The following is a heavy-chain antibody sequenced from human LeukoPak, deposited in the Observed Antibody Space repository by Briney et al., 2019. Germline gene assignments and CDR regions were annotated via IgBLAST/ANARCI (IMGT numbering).Heavy chain of an antibody. CDR3: ARSSMYSSGLFDY. J-gene: IGHJ4*02. CDR2: IYTSGST. V-gene: IGHV4-4*09. D-gene: IGHD6-19*01. Sequence: SETLSLTCAVYGGSFSGYYWSWIRQPPGKGLEWIGYIYTSGSTNYNPSLKSRVTISVDTSKNQFSLKLSSVTAADTAVYYCARSSMYSSGLFDYWGQGTLVTVSS. CDR1: GGSFSGYY.